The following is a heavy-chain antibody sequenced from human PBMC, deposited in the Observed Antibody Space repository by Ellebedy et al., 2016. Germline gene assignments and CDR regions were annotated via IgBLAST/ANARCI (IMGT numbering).Heavy chain of an antibody. CDR1: GGSISSYY. V-gene: IGHV4-59*01. CDR3: ARAHTSSSGLSHWFDP. D-gene: IGHD6-19*01. Sequence: SETLSLTCTVSGGSISSYYWSWVRQPPGKGLEWIGYIYYSGSTNYNPSLKSRVTISVDTSKNQFSLRLTSVTAADTAVYYCARAHTSSSGLSHWFDPWGQGTLVTVSS. J-gene: IGHJ5*02. CDR2: IYYSGST.